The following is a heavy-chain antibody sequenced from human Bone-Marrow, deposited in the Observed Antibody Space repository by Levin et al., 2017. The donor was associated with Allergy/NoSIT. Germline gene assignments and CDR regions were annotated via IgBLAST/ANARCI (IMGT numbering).Heavy chain of an antibody. CDR1: GFSFNSFS. Sequence: KSGGSLRLSCAASGFSFNSFSMHWVRQAPGKGLEWVASISSNSGYKYYSNTVRGRFTVSRDYSLYLHMDSLRGDDTATYYCARRTGDYDRPFDLWGQGAVVTVSS. V-gene: IGHV3-21*04. J-gene: IGHJ4*02. CDR3: ARRTGDYDRPFDL. D-gene: IGHD4-17*01. CDR2: ISSNSGYK.